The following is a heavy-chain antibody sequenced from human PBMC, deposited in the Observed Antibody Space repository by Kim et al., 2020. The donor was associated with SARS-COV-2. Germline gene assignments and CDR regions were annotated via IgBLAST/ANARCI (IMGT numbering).Heavy chain of an antibody. D-gene: IGHD3-3*01. CDR3: AKDNDFWSGYHYFDY. V-gene: IGHV3-23*01. CDR1: GFTFSSYA. Sequence: GGSLRLSCAASGFTFSSYAMSWVRQAPGKGLEWVSAISGSGGSTYYADSVKGRFTISRDNSKNTLYLQMNSLRAEDTAVYYCAKDNDFWSGYHYFDYWGQGTLVTVSS. J-gene: IGHJ4*02. CDR2: ISGSGGST.